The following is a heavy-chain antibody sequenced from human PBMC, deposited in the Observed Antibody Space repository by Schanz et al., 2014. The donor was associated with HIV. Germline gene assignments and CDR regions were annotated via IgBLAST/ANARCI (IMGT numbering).Heavy chain of an antibody. D-gene: IGHD3-10*01. V-gene: IGHV3-NL1*01. CDR1: GFTFSSYG. CDR2: ISGSGGST. J-gene: IGHJ6*02. Sequence: QVQLVESGGGVVQPGRSLRLSCAASGFTFSSYGMHWVRQAPGKGLEWVAAISGSGGSTYYADSVKGRFTISRDNSKNTLYLQMNSLRAEDTAVYHCAKDGAPSGSYSYGMDVWGQGTTVTVSS. CDR3: AKDGAPSGSYSYGMDV.